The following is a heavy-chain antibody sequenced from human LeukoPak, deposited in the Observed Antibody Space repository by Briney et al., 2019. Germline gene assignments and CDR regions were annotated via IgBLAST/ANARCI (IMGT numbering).Heavy chain of an antibody. CDR2: VYYSGST. CDR3: ARGRDGYNYGPFDY. J-gene: IGHJ4*02. D-gene: IGHD5-24*01. Sequence: SETLSLTCTVSGGSISPYFWGWIRQPPGKVLEWIGYVYYSGSTDYNPSLKSRVTISVDTSKNQFSLKLSSVTAADTAVYYCARGRDGYNYGPFDYWGQGTLVTVSS. CDR1: GGSISPYF. V-gene: IGHV4-59*01.